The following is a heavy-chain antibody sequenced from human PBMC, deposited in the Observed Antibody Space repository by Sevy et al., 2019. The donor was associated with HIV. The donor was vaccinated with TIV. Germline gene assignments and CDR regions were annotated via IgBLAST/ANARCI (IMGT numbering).Heavy chain of an antibody. CDR1: GFSFSRFW. J-gene: IGHJ3*02. V-gene: IGHV3-74*01. Sequence: VGSLRLSCAASGFSFSRFWMHWVRQAPGKGLVWVSRINSDETSTSYADSVKGRFTISRANARHTLFLQMNSLTVEDTAVYYCARRDGYTRRAFDMWGQGTMVTVSS. CDR3: ARRDGYTRRAFDM. D-gene: IGHD5-12*01. CDR2: INSDETST.